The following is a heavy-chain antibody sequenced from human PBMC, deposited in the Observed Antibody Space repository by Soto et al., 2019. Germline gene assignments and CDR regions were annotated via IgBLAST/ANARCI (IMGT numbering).Heavy chain of an antibody. J-gene: IGHJ3*02. V-gene: IGHV3-74*01. CDR3: ARGGGNSGWYSAFDI. Sequence: GGSLRLSCAATGFTFSTYWVHWVRQAPGKGLVWVSRINSDGSTTSYADSVKGRFTISRDNAKNTLYLQMNSLRAEDTAVYYCARGGGNSGWYSAFDIWGQGTMVTVSS. D-gene: IGHD6-19*01. CDR2: INSDGSTT. CDR1: GFTFSTYW.